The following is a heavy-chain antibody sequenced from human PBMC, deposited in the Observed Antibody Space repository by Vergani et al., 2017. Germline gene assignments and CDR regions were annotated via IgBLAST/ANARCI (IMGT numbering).Heavy chain of an antibody. Sequence: EVQLVESGGGLIQPGGSLRLSCAASGFTVSSNYMSWVRQAPGKGLEWVSVIYSGGSTYYADSVKGRFTISRDNSKNTLYLQMNSLRAEDTAVYYCARRAPSMGIAAAGAFDYWGQGTLVTVSS. CDR2: IYSGGST. V-gene: IGHV3-53*01. J-gene: IGHJ4*02. D-gene: IGHD6-13*01. CDR3: ARRAPSMGIAAAGAFDY. CDR1: GFTVSSNY.